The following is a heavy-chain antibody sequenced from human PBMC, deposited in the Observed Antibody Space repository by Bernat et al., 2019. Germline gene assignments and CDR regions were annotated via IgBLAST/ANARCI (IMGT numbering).Heavy chain of an antibody. CDR2: IYYSGST. CDR1: GGSISSGGYY. Sequence: QVQLQESGPGLVKPSQTLSLTCTVSGGSISSGGYYWSWIRQHPGKGLEWIGYIYYSGSTYYNPSLKSRVTISVDTSKNQFSLKLSSVTAADTAVYYCARVAGGDYVWYFDLWGRAPWSLSPQ. V-gene: IGHV4-31*03. D-gene: IGHD2-21*02. J-gene: IGHJ2*01. CDR3: ARVAGGDYVWYFDL.